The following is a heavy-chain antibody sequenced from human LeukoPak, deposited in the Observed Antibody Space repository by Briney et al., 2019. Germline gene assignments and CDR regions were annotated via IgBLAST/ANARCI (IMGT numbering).Heavy chain of an antibody. CDR2: IKEDGSEK. Sequence: GGSLRLSCAASGFTFSSYWMNWVRQAPGKGLEWVANIKEDGSEKYYVDSVKGRFTISRDNAKNSLYLQMNSLRAEDTAVYYCARHCSGGSCFDYWGQGTLVTVSS. CDR1: GFTFSSYW. D-gene: IGHD2-15*01. J-gene: IGHJ4*02. CDR3: ARHCSGGSCFDY. V-gene: IGHV3-7*01.